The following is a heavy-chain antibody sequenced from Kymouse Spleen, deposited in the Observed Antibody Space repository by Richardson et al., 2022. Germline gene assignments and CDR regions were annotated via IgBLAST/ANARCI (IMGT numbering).Heavy chain of an antibody. CDR3: ARDLMTTVTYFDY. D-gene: IGHD4-11,IGHD4-11*01. Sequence: EVQLVESGGGLVKPGGSLRLSCAASGFTFSSYSMNWVRQAPGKGLEWVSSISSSSSYIYYADSVKGRFTISRDNAKNSLYLQMNSLRAEDTAVYYCARDLMTTVTYFDYWGQGTLVTVSS. CDR1: GFTFSSYS. CDR2: ISSSSSYI. J-gene: IGHJ4*02. V-gene: IGHV3-21*03.